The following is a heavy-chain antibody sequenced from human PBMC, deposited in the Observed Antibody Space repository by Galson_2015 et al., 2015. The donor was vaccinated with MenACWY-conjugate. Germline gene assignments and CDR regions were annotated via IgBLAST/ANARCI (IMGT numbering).Heavy chain of an antibody. V-gene: IGHV3-74*03. Sequence: SLRLSCAASGFTFSSYWMHWVRQAPGKGLVWVSRINTDESLTTYADSVKGRFTISRDNAKNTLYLQMNSLRAVDTAVYYCARELRNYWYFDLWGRGTLVSVSS. CDR2: INTDESLT. CDR3: ARELRNYWYFDL. CDR1: GFTFSSYW. J-gene: IGHJ2*01.